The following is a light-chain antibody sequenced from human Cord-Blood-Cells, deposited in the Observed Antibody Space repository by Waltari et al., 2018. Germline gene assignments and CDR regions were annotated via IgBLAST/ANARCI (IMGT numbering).Light chain of an antibody. J-gene: IGLJ3*02. V-gene: IGLV5-45*01. CDR1: RRINVGTYR. CDR3: MIWHSSAWV. Sequence: QAVLTQLASLSASPGASASLTCTLRRRINVGTYRIYWYQQKPGSPPQYLLRYKSASDKQQGSGVPSRFSGSKDASANAGILLISGLQSEDEADYYCMIWHSSAWVFGGGTKLTVL. CDR2: YKSASDK.